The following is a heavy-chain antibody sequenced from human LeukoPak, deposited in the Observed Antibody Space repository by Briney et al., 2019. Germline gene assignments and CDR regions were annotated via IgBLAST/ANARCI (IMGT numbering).Heavy chain of an antibody. CDR1: GGSISSGSYY. V-gene: IGHV4-61*02. D-gene: IGHD4/OR15-4a*01. Sequence: SQTLSLTCTVSGGSISSGSYYWSWIRQPAGKGLEWIGRIYTSGSTNYNPSLKSRVTISVDTSKNQFSLKLSSVTAADTAVYYCARGDYDYFDYWGQGTLVTVSS. CDR2: IYTSGST. CDR3: ARGDYDYFDY. J-gene: IGHJ4*02.